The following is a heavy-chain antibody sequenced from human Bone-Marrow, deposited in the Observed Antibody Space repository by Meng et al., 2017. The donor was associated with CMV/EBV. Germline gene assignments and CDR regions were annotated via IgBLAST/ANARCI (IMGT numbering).Heavy chain of an antibody. CDR2: ISSTGSNI. D-gene: IGHD1-14*01. CDR1: GFMFSDYY. J-gene: IGHJ6*02. V-gene: IGHV3-11*04. Sequence: GGSLRLSCAASGFMFSDYYMTWIRRAPGKGLEWVSYISSTGSNIYYADSVRGRFTISRDNAKNSLYLQMNSLRAEDTAVYYCAREPDNLYGMDVWGQGTTVTVSS. CDR3: AREPDNLYGMDV.